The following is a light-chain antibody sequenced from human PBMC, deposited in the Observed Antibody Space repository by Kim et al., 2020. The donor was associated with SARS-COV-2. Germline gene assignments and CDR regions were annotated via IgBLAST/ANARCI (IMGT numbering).Light chain of an antibody. CDR1: ESVSSDY. Sequence: SPGDRATLACRASESVSSDYVAWYRQKPGQAPRLLIYGASYRATGIPDRFSGSGSGTDFTLAVSRLEPEDFAVYYCQFYGSPPWTFGQGTKVDIK. J-gene: IGKJ1*01. CDR2: GAS. CDR3: QFYGSPPWT. V-gene: IGKV3-20*01.